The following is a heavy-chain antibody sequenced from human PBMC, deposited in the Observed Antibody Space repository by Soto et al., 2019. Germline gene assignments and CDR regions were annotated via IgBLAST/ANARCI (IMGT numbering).Heavy chain of an antibody. CDR3: ARARRSTGWYAPDY. CDR2: VSPYNSIT. CDR1: GYTVADYA. J-gene: IGHJ4*02. V-gene: IGHV1-18*01. D-gene: IGHD6-19*01. Sequence: QVQLVQSGAEVKKPGASVNISCKTSGYTVADYAFTWVRQAPGDGLEWMGWVSPYNSITNYAQKFQGRVTMTTDTSTSTAYMELRSLRSDDTAIYYCARARRSTGWYAPDYWGQGTLLTVSS.